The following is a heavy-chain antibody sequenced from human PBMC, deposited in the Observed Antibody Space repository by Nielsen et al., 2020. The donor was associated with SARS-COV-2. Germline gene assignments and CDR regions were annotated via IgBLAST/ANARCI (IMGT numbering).Heavy chain of an antibody. J-gene: IGHJ5*02. V-gene: IGHV1-18*01. CDR3: ARVDSSSWYGNWFDP. CDR2: ISAYNGNT. CDR1: CYTFTSND. Sequence: ASVKVSCKASCYTFTSNDISRVRQDPGQGLEWMGWISAYNGNTNYAQKLQGRVTMTTDTSTSTAYMELRSLRSDDTAVYYCARVDSSSWYGNWFDPWGQGTLVTVSS. D-gene: IGHD6-13*01.